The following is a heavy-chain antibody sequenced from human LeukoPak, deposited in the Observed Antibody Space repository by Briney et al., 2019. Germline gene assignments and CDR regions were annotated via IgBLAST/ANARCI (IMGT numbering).Heavy chain of an antibody. CDR3: ARFSDSMLVGDRDAFDI. J-gene: IGHJ3*02. Sequence: SETLSLTCTVSGGSISSSSYYWGWIRPPPGKGLEWIGSIYYSGSTYYTPSLKSRVTISVDTSKNQFSPRLSSVTAADPAVYYCARFSDSMLVGDRDAFDIWGRGTMVTVSS. CDR1: GGSISSSSYY. V-gene: IGHV4-39*01. D-gene: IGHD3-22*01. CDR2: IYYSGST.